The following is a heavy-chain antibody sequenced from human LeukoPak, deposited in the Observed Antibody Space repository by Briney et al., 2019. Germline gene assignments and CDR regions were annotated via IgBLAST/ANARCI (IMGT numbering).Heavy chain of an antibody. Sequence: SETLSLTCSVSGGSLNTYYWSWIQQPAGKGLEWIGRIYISGNTNYNPSLQSRVTMSVDTSKNQFSLKVSSVTAADTAVYYCARERRLLRGDAFDVWGQGTRVTVSS. CDR1: GGSLNTYY. V-gene: IGHV4-4*07. J-gene: IGHJ3*01. CDR2: IYISGNT. CDR3: ARERRLLRGDAFDV. D-gene: IGHD4-23*01.